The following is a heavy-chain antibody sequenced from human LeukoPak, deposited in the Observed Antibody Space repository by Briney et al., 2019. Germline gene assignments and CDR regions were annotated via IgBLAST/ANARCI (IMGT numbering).Heavy chain of an antibody. CDR2: IYYSGST. V-gene: IGHV4-39*07. J-gene: IGHJ4*02. CDR1: GGSISSSSYY. D-gene: IGHD3-9*01. Sequence: KPSETLSLTCTVSGGSISSSSYYWGWIRQPPGKGLEWIGSIYYSGSTYYNPSLKSRVTISVDTSKNQFSLKLSSVTAADTAVYYCARGSSLDWQYPHYFDYWGQGTLVTVSS. CDR3: ARGSSLDWQYPHYFDY.